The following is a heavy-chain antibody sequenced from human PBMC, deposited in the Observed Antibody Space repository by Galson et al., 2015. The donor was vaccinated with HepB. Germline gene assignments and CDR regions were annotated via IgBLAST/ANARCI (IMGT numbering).Heavy chain of an antibody. V-gene: IGHV3-9*01. Sequence: SLRLSCAASGFTFDDYAMHWVRQAPGKGLEWVSGISWNSGSIGYADSVKGRFTISRDNAKNSLYLQMNSLRAEDTALYYCAKARTTADDAFDIWGQGTMVTVSS. CDR2: ISWNSGSI. CDR3: AKARTTADDAFDI. CDR1: GFTFDDYA. D-gene: IGHD4-11*01. J-gene: IGHJ3*02.